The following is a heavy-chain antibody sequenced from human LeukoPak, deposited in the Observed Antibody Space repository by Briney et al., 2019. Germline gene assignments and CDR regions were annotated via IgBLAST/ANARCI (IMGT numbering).Heavy chain of an antibody. CDR1: GFTFSSYW. J-gene: IGHJ4*02. Sequence: GGSLRLSCEASGFTFSSYWMSWVRQAPGKGLEWVANTKQDGSEKYYVDSVKGRFTISRDNAKNSLYLQINTLRAEDTAVYYCAREGGPYRPLDYSGQGTLVTVSS. CDR3: AREGGPYRPLDY. CDR2: TKQDGSEK. V-gene: IGHV3-7*05.